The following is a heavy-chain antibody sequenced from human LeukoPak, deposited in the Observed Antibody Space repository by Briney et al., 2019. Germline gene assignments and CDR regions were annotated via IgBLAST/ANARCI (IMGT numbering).Heavy chain of an antibody. CDR2: INHSGNT. CDR3: ARQGSGSSYYYYTLPY. Sequence: SETLSLTCAVYGGSLSGYYWSWIRQPPGKGLEWIGGINHSGNTNYNPSLKSRVTMSVDTSKNHFYLELISGTAADTAVYYCARQGSGSSYYYYTLPYWGQGTLVTVSS. CDR1: GGSLSGYY. V-gene: IGHV4-34*01. J-gene: IGHJ4*02. D-gene: IGHD1-26*01.